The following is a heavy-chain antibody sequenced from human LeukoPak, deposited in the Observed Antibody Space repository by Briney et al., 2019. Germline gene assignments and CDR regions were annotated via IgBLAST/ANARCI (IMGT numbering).Heavy chain of an antibody. CDR3: ARDVSIEGEAIPFDY. Sequence: GGSLRLSCAASGFTFSSYWMSWVRQAPGKGLEWVSFIHVDANEIYYADSVKGRFTISRDNAKNSLYLQMNSLRAEDTAVYYCARDVSIEGEAIPFDYWGQGTLVTVSS. D-gene: IGHD5-18*01. CDR1: GFTFSSYW. J-gene: IGHJ4*02. V-gene: IGHV3-7*01. CDR2: IHVDANEI.